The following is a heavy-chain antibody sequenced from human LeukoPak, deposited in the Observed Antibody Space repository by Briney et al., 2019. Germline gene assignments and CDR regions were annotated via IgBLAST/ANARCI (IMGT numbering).Heavy chain of an antibody. Sequence: ASVKVSCKASGGTFSSYAISWVRQAPGQGLEWMGGIIPIFGTANYAQKFQGRVTITADKSTSTAYMELSSLRSEDTAVYYCATDYYDSSGYPPPYDYWGQGTLVTVSS. CDR3: ATDYYDSSGYPPPYDY. V-gene: IGHV1-69*06. CDR1: GGTFSSYA. CDR2: IIPIFGTA. D-gene: IGHD3-22*01. J-gene: IGHJ4*02.